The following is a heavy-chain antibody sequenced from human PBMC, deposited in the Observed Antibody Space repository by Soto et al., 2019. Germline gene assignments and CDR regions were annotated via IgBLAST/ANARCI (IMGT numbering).Heavy chain of an antibody. J-gene: IGHJ6*02. Sequence: QVQLVQSGTEVKKPGASVKVSCKASGGTFSRSGFHWVRQAPGQGLEWMGMIVPSVDTTNYAQKFQARVTISADPFTSTVYMELRSLRSEDTAVYYCARCPQPPDTADPSAVDVWGPGPRVIVSS. V-gene: IGHV1-69*18. CDR3: ARCPQPPDTADPSAVDV. D-gene: IGHD5-18*01. CDR1: GGTFSRSG. CDR2: IVPSVDTT.